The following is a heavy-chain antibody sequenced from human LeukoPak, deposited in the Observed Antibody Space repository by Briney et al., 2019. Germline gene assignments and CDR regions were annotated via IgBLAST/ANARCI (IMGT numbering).Heavy chain of an antibody. CDR2: ISSSGNTI. D-gene: IGHD3-3*01. CDR3: ARRGRFSLYFDY. Sequence: GGSLRLSCAASGFTFSSYEMNWVRQAPGKGLEWVSYISSSGNTIYYADSVKGRFTISRDNAKNSLYLQMNSLRAEDTAVYYCARRGRFSLYFDYWGQGTLVTVSS. V-gene: IGHV3-48*03. CDR1: GFTFSSYE. J-gene: IGHJ4*02.